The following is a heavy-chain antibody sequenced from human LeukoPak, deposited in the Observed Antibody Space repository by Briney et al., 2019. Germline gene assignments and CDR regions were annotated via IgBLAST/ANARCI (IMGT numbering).Heavy chain of an antibody. J-gene: IGHJ3*02. CDR3: AKDIILGVTYDAFDI. V-gene: IGHV3-9*01. Sequence: GGSLRLSCSVSGFTFDDYGMHWVRQAPGKGLEWVSGISWNSGNIGYADSVKGRFTISRDNAKNSLYLQMNGLRAEDTALYYCAKDIILGVTYDAFDIWGQGTMVTVSS. CDR1: GFTFDDYG. CDR2: ISWNSGNI. D-gene: IGHD3-16*01.